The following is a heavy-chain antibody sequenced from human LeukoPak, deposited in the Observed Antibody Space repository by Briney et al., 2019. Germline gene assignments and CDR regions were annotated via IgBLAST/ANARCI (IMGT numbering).Heavy chain of an antibody. J-gene: IGHJ3*02. CDR2: ITGSGSDT. CDR1: GFSFSTYA. D-gene: IGHD6-13*01. V-gene: IGHV3-23*01. CDR3: AIRTISWAFDI. Sequence: PGGSLRLSCAASGFSFSTYAMSWVRQAPGKGLEWVSAITGSGSDTYYADSVKGRFTISRDNSKNTLYLQMSSLRADGTAVYYCAIRTISWAFDIWGQGTMVTVSS.